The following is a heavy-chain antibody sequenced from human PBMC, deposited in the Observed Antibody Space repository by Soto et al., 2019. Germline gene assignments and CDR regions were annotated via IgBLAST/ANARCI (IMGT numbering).Heavy chain of an antibody. CDR3: ARGYATKIVVTTYYAMDV. CDR2: IIPVFGTA. CDR1: GGSLSNYG. Sequence: QVQLVQSGAEVKKPGSSVKVSCKASGGSLSNYGISWVRQAPGQGLEWMGGIIPVFGTAKYAQKCQGRVTITADESTNIVYMDVTSLRSEDTAVYYCARGYATKIVVTTYYAMDVWGQGTTVTVSS. V-gene: IGHV1-69*12. D-gene: IGHD3-16*01. J-gene: IGHJ6*02.